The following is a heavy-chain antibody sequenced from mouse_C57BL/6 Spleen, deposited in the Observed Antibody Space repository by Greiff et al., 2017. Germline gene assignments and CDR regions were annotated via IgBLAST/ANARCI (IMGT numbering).Heavy chain of an antibody. V-gene: IGHV1-82*01. CDR2: IYPGDGDT. CDR3: AREVPYLYYFDY. CDR1: GYAFSSSW. D-gene: IGHD5-5*01. Sequence: VQLKESGPELVKPGASVKISCKASGYAFSSSWMNWVKQRPGKGLEWIGRIYPGDGDTNYNGKFKGKATLTADKSSSTAYMQLSSLTSEDSAVYFCAREVPYLYYFDYWGQGTTLTVSS. J-gene: IGHJ2*01.